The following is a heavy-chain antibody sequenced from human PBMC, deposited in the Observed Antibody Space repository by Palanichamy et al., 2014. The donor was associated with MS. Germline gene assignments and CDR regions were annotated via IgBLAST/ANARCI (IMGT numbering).Heavy chain of an antibody. CDR1: GFTFSSYA. CDR2: ISYDGSNK. D-gene: IGHD4-11*01. Sequence: QVQLVESGGGVVQPGRSLRLSCAASGFTFSSYAMHWVRQAPGKGLEWVAVISYDGSNKYYADSVKGRFTISRDNSKNTLYLQMNSLRAEDTAVYYCAREMYSNYFDYWGQGTLVTVPS. CDR3: AREMYSNYFDY. J-gene: IGHJ4*02. V-gene: IGHV3-30-3*01.